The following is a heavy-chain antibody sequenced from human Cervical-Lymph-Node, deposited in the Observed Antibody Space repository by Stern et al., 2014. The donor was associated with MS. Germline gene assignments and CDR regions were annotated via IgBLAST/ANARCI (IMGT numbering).Heavy chain of an antibody. CDR1: GYTFSGYY. CDR2: INPKSGGT. V-gene: IGHV1-2*02. J-gene: IGHJ4*02. Sequence: VQLEESGAEVKKPGASVKVSCKTSGYTFSGYYMHWVRQAPGQGLEWMGWINPKSGGTNYAQKFQDRVTMTRDTSISTAYMELSSLRSDDTAVYYCARKVEVTGIYGFWGQGTLVTVSS. D-gene: IGHD2-21*02. CDR3: ARKVEVTGIYGF.